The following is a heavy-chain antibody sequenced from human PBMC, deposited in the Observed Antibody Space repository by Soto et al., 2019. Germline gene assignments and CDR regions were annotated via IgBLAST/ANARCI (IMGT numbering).Heavy chain of an antibody. D-gene: IGHD3-9*01. CDR2: FVPVFRSA. CDR3: AREDDSTGHYSWFDP. Sequence: HVQLVQSGAEVKKPGSSVKVSCKASGGTFNTFTFVWVRQAPGHGLEWMGGFVPVFRSANIAQKFRGRLTITTDESTTTAYMELSDLRSADSAVYFCAREDDSTGHYSWFDPCGQGTLVIV. V-gene: IGHV1-69*01. CDR1: GGTFNTFT. J-gene: IGHJ5*02.